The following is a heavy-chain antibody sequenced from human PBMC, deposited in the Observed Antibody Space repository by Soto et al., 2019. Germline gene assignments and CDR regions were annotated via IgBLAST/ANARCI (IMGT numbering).Heavy chain of an antibody. Sequence: QVQLVQSGAEVKKPGASVKVSCKASGYTFTSYAMHWVRQAPGQRLEWMGWINAGNGNTKYSQKFQGRVTITRDTSASTAYMELSSLRSEDTAVYYCAREWEPSIAARRRYYYGMDVWGQGTTVTVSS. D-gene: IGHD6-6*01. CDR1: GYTFTSYA. CDR2: INAGNGNT. J-gene: IGHJ6*02. CDR3: AREWEPSIAARRRYYYGMDV. V-gene: IGHV1-3*01.